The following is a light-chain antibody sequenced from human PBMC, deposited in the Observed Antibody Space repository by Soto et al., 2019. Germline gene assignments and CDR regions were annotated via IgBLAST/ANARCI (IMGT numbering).Light chain of an antibody. J-gene: IGKJ4*01. CDR2: GVS. Sequence: EIVLTQSPGTLSLSPGERATLSCRTSQSVSSSYLAWYQQTPAQAPRLLIYGVSSRATGIPDRFSGSGSGTDFILTISRLEPADFAVYYCQQYDNSPLTFGGGTKVDI. V-gene: IGKV3-20*01. CDR3: QQYDNSPLT. CDR1: QSVSSSY.